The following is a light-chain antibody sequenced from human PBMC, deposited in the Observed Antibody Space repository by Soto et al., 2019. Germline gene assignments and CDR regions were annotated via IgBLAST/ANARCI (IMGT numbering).Light chain of an antibody. CDR3: KQSARLPWP. Sequence: MVVPQAACALCLCRGERATLTCGASQSVSSSYLAWYQQKPGQAHRLLIYGASSRATGIPDRFSGSGSGTDTTHTSSRLKPADLPVHARKQSARLPWPFGQGTKVDIK. V-gene: IGKV3-20*01. CDR2: GAS. CDR1: QSVSSSY. J-gene: IGKJ1*01.